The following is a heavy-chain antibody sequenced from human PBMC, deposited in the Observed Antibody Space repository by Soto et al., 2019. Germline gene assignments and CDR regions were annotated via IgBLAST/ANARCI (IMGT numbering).Heavy chain of an antibody. CDR2: MSYDGTTK. CDR1: GFIFSNYV. V-gene: IGHV3-30-3*01. D-gene: IGHD6-13*01. J-gene: IGHJ4*02. Sequence: GSLRLSCAASGFIFSNYVMYWVRQAPGKGLEWVAFMSYDGTTKSYADSVKGRFTISRDNSQNTLYLQMNSLRPEDTGVYYCAKDLRIAAAGTIDYWGQGT. CDR3: AKDLRIAAAGTIDY.